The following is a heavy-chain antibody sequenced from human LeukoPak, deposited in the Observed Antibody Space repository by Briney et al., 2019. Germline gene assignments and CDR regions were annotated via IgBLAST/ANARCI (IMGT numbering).Heavy chain of an antibody. D-gene: IGHD1-1*01. CDR3: ARNEPAVSVVDAFDV. Sequence: ASVRVSCKASGYNFSFYYIHWVRQAPGQGLTWMGWINPDNGKTKYEPRFQGRVTMTWDTSINTAYVDLTGLRSDDTAVYYCARNEPAVSVVDAFDVWGQGTVVTVSS. CDR1: GYNFSFYY. CDR2: INPDNGKT. V-gene: IGHV1-2*02. J-gene: IGHJ3*01.